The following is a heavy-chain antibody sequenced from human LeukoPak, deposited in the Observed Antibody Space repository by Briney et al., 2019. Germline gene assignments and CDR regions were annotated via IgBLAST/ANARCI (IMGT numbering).Heavy chain of an antibody. V-gene: IGHV3-30*04. CDR3: ARGRGYSYGYYFDY. CDR1: GFTFSSYA. D-gene: IGHD5-18*01. Sequence: GGSLRLSCAASGFTFSSYAMHWVRQAPGKGLEWVAVISYDGSNKYYADSVKGRFTISRDNAKNSLYLQMNSLRAEDTALYYCARGRGYSYGYYFDYWGQGTLVTVSS. J-gene: IGHJ4*02. CDR2: ISYDGSNK.